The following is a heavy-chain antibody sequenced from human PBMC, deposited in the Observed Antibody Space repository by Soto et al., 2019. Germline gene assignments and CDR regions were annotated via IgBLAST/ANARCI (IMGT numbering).Heavy chain of an antibody. V-gene: IGHV3-21*01. J-gene: IGHJ6*02. CDR3: ARGRYISGYCSGGSCSYGMDV. Sequence: GGSLRLSCAASGFTFSSYSMNWVRQAPGKGLEWVSSISSSSSYIYYADSVKGRFTISRDNAKNSLYLQMNSLRAEDTAVYYCARGRYISGYCSGGSCSYGMDVWGQGTTVTVSS. CDR2: ISSSSSYI. CDR1: GFTFSSYS. D-gene: IGHD2-15*01.